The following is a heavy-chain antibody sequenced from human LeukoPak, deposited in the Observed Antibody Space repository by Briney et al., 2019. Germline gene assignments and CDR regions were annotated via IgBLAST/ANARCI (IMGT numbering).Heavy chain of an antibody. Sequence: SETLSLTCTVSGGSISSYYWSWIRQPPGKGLEWIGSIYYSGSSYSNPSLKSRVTISVDTSKNQFSLKLSSVTAADTAVYYCAIKDYGDYEAFDFWGQGTLVTVSS. CDR3: AIKDYGDYEAFDF. J-gene: IGHJ4*02. V-gene: IGHV4-59*05. CDR1: GGSISSYY. D-gene: IGHD4-17*01. CDR2: IYYSGSS.